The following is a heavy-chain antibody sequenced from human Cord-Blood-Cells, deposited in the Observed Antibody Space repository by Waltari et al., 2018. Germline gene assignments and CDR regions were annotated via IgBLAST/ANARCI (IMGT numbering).Heavy chain of an antibody. CDR2: IYYRGST. Sequence: QLQLQQSGPGLVKPSETLSLTCTASGGSISSSSYYWGWIRQPPGKVLEWIGSIYYRGSTYYNPSLKSRVTISADTSKNLFCLKLSSVTAADTAVYDCARRVTGPDYWGQGTLVTVSS. CDR1: GGSISSSSYY. CDR3: ARRVTGPDY. V-gene: IGHV4-39*01. D-gene: IGHD4-4*01. J-gene: IGHJ4*02.